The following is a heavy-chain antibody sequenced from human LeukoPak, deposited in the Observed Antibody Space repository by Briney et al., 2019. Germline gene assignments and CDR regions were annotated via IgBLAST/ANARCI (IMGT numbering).Heavy chain of an antibody. V-gene: IGHV4-39*07. D-gene: IGHD3-16*01. CDR2: IYYSGST. Sequence: ASETLSLTCTVSGGSISSSSYYWGWIRQPPGKGLEWIGSIYYSGSTYYNPSLKSRVTISVDTSESQFSLKLTSVTTADTAVYYCARAGGTKKELDYWGQGTLVTVSS. CDR3: ARAGGTKKELDY. J-gene: IGHJ4*02. CDR1: GGSISSSSYY.